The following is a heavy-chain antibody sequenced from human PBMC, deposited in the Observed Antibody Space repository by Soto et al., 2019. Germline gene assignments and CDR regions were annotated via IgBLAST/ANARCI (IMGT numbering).Heavy chain of an antibody. Sequence: GASVKVSCKASGYTFTGYAMHWVRQAPGQRLEWMGWINAGNGNTKYSQKFQGRVTITRDTSASTAYMELSSLRSEDTAVYYCARGLNGYLHYFDYWGQGTLVTVSS. CDR1: GYTFTGYA. D-gene: IGHD5-18*01. CDR3: ARGLNGYLHYFDY. J-gene: IGHJ4*02. V-gene: IGHV1-3*01. CDR2: INAGNGNT.